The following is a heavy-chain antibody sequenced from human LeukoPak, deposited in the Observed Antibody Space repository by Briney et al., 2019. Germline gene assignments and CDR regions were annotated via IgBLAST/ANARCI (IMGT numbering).Heavy chain of an antibody. CDR3: IDWGVATILHGY. V-gene: IGHV3-23*01. D-gene: IGHD5-12*01. Sequence: PGGSLRLSCAASGFTFSSYAMSWVRQAPGKGLEWVSAISGSGGSTYYADSVKGRFTISRDNSKNTLYLQMSSLRAEDTAVYYCIDWGVATILHGYWGQGTLVTVSS. J-gene: IGHJ4*02. CDR1: GFTFSSYA. CDR2: ISGSGGST.